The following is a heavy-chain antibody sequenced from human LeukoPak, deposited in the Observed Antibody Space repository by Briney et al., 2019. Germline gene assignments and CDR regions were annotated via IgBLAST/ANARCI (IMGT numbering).Heavy chain of an antibody. J-gene: IGHJ4*02. CDR3: ARHSPYRGFDY. D-gene: IGHD1-26*01. V-gene: IGHV4-38-2*02. Sequence: SETLSLTCTVSGYSISNGYYWGWMRQPPGKGLEWIGSIYHSGRTHYNPSLKSRVIISVDTSKNQFSLKLSSVTAADTAVYYCARHSPYRGFDYWGQGTLVTVSS. CDR2: IYHSGRT. CDR1: GYSISNGYY.